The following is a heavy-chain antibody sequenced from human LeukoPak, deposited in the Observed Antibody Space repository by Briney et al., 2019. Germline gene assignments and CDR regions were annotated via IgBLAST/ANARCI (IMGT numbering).Heavy chain of an antibody. V-gene: IGHV3-23*01. CDR2: ISGSGGST. CDR1: GFTFSSYA. D-gene: IGHD3-22*01. Sequence: GGSLRLSCAASGFTFSSYAMSWVRQAPGKGLEWVSAISGSGGSTYYADSVKGRFTISRDNSKNTLYLQMNSLRAEDTAVYYCAKDDSSGYYYMYYFDYWGQGTLATVSS. J-gene: IGHJ4*02. CDR3: AKDDSSGYYYMYYFDY.